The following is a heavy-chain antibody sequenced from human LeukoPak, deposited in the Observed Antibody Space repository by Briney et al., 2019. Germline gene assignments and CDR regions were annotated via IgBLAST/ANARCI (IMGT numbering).Heavy chain of an antibody. V-gene: IGHV3-7*04. J-gene: IGHJ3*02. Sequence: GGSLRLSCAASGFTFNIYWLSWVRQAPGKGLQWVGYIKQNGVERGNVYSVSVHFCISRDDAKNALNLHMNSLSAEDTAVYYCAREALCVGRDSGKTRQVYFDIWGQGTMVTVSS. D-gene: IGHD3-10*01. CDR3: AREALCVGRDSGKTRQVYFDI. CDR2: IKQNGVER. CDR1: GFTFNIYW.